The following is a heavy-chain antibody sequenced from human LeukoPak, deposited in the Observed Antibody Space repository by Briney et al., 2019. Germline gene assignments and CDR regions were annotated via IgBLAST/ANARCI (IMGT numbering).Heavy chain of an antibody. CDR3: ASPNIYCSGGTCYSVGDYYGMDV. V-gene: IGHV4-61*02. CDR1: GASIGSGSYY. CDR2: IYTSGST. J-gene: IGHJ6*02. D-gene: IGHD2-15*01. Sequence: PSQTLSLTCTVSGASIGSGSYYWDWIRQPAGKGLEWIGRIYTSGSTNYSPSLNSRVTISIDTSKSQFSLELSSVTAADTAVYYCASPNIYCSGGTCYSVGDYYGMDVWGQGTTVTVSS.